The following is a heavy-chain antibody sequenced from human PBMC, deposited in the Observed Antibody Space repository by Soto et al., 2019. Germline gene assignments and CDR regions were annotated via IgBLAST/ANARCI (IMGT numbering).Heavy chain of an antibody. CDR1: GFTFTSSA. CDR3: AAISPNHDAFDI. V-gene: IGHV1-58*02. J-gene: IGHJ3*02. Sequence: SVKVSCKASGFTFTSSAMQWVRQARGQRLEWIGWIVVGSGNTNYAQKFQERVTITRDMSTSTAYMELSSLRSEDTAVYYCAAISPNHDAFDIWGQGTMVTVSS. CDR2: IVVGSGNT.